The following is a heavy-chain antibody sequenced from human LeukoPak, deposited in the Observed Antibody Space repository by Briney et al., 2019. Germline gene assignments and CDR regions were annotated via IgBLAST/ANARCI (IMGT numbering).Heavy chain of an antibody. J-gene: IGHJ1*01. CDR1: GGTFSSYA. Sequence: ASVKVSCKASGGTFSSYAISWVRQAPGQGLEWMGGIIPIFGTANYAQKFQGRVTITADESTSTAYMELSSLRSEDTAVYYCARGYCSGGSCYKDAEYFQHWGQGTLVTVSS. D-gene: IGHD2-15*01. CDR3: ARGYCSGGSCYKDAEYFQH. CDR2: IIPIFGTA. V-gene: IGHV1-69*13.